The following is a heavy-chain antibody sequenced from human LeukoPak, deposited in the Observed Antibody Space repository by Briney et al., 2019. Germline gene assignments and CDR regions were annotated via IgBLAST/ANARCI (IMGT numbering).Heavy chain of an antibody. V-gene: IGHV3-74*01. CDR1: GFTFTSYW. J-gene: IGHJ4*02. Sequence: PGGSLRLSCAASGFTFTSYWMHWVRQAPGKGLVWVSRCNSDGSTTSYADSVKGRFIISRDNAKNTLYLQMNSLRAEDTAVYYCARDVSDTALAVGYWGQGTLVTVSS. CDR2: CNSDGSTT. CDR3: ARDVSDTALAVGY. D-gene: IGHD5-18*01.